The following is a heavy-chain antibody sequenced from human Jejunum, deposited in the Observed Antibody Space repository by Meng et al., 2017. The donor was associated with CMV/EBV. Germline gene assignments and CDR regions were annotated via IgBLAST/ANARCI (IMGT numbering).Heavy chain of an antibody. D-gene: IGHD3-16*01. CDR1: GFAFRDHY. Sequence: LSSAASGFAFRDHYMGWVRQAPGKGLEWVRRTRNKATSYTSEYAASVNGRFIISRDGSKNSLYLQMNSLKIEDTAVYYCARDYGDWGQGTLVTVSS. J-gene: IGHJ4*02. CDR3: ARDYGD. V-gene: IGHV3-72*01. CDR2: TRNKATSYTS.